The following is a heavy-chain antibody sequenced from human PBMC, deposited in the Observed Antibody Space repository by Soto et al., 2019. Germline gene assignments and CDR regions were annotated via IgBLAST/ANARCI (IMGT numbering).Heavy chain of an antibody. D-gene: IGHD6-13*01. CDR1: GFTFSSYG. J-gene: IGHJ4*02. V-gene: IGHV3-30*18. Sequence: QVQLVESGGGVVQPGRSLRLSCAASGFTFSSYGMHWVRQAPGKGLEWVAVISYDGSNKDYADSVKGRFTISRDNSKNTLYLQMNSLRAEDTAVYYCAKIQNTGIAAAGIFDYWGQGTLVTVSS. CDR3: AKIQNTGIAAAGIFDY. CDR2: ISYDGSNK.